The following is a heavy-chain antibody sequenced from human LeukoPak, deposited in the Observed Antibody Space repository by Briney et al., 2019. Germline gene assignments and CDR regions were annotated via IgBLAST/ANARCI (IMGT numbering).Heavy chain of an antibody. CDR3: ARDIDDLWSGRGLDP. CDR2: IYHRGNT. D-gene: IGHD3-3*01. Sequence: PSQALSLTCTDSGDSISSGDYYWSWIRQPPEKGPESIGYIYHRGNTFYNPSLKSRVTISVDKSKNQFSLKLSSVTAADTAVYYCARDIDDLWSGRGLDPWGPRTLVTVSS. V-gene: IGHV4-30-2*01. J-gene: IGHJ5*02. CDR1: GDSISSGDYY.